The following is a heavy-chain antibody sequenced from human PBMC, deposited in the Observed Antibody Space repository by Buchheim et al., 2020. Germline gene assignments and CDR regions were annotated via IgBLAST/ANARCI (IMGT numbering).Heavy chain of an antibody. Sequence: EVQLLESGGGLVQPGGSLRLSCAASGFTFSSYAMSWVRQAPGKGLEWVSAISGSGGSTYYADSVKGRFTISRDNSKNTLYLQMNSLRAEDTAVYYCAKSWRKEEYPSGDTAMVKGVVDYYYYYMDVWGKGTT. J-gene: IGHJ6*03. V-gene: IGHV3-23*01. D-gene: IGHD5-18*01. CDR3: AKSWRKEEYPSGDTAMVKGVVDYYYYYMDV. CDR2: ISGSGGST. CDR1: GFTFSSYA.